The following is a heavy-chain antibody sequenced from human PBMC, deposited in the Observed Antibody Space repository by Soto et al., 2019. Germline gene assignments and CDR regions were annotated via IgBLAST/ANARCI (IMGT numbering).Heavy chain of an antibody. J-gene: IGHJ4*02. Sequence: GGSLRLSCVASGFTFKNYAMTWVRQAPGKGLEWVSLTYGSGGVTDYADSVKGRFTISRDNAKNSLYLQMNSLRAEDTAVYYCARDKGVAAALDYWGQGTLVTVSS. CDR3: ARDKGVAAALDY. D-gene: IGHD6-13*01. CDR1: GFTFKNYA. V-gene: IGHV3-23*01. CDR2: TYGSGGVT.